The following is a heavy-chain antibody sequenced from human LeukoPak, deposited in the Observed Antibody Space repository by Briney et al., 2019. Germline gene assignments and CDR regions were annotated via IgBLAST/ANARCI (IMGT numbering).Heavy chain of an antibody. CDR1: GYTVTSYY. CDR3: ARRRGYSGFDR. V-gene: IGHV3-30-3*01. CDR2: ISYDGSNK. J-gene: IGHJ5*02. Sequence: SCKASGYTVTSYYMHWVRQAPGKGLEWVAVISYDGSNKYYADSVKGRFTISRDNSKNTLYLQMNSLRAEDTAVYYCARRRGYSGFDRWGQGTLVTVSS. D-gene: IGHD5-12*01.